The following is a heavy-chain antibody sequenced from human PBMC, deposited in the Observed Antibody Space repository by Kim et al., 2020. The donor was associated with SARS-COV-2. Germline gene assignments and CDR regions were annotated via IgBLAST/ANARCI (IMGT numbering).Heavy chain of an antibody. CDR1: GFTFSSYA. Sequence: GGSLRLSCAASGFTFSSYAMSWVRQAPGKGLEWVSAISGSGGSTYYADSVKGRFTISRDNSKNTLYLQMNSLRAEDTAVYYCAKSPRGGFGELFYGVDYWGQGTLVTVSS. J-gene: IGHJ4*02. V-gene: IGHV3-23*01. CDR3: AKSPRGGFGELFYGVDY. D-gene: IGHD3-10*01. CDR2: ISGSGGST.